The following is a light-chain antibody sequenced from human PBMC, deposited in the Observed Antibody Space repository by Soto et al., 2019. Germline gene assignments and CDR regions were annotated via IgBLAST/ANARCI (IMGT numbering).Light chain of an antibody. V-gene: IGLV2-14*01. J-gene: IGLJ1*01. CDR1: PGDFAGYTS. Sequence: HSALTQPASVDTSPRCPITCSFPGTPGDFAGYTSVSWYQQHPGKAPKLMIYDVSNRPSRVSNRFSGSKSGNTASLTISGLQAEDEADHYCSSYTSSSTRYVFGPGTKVTVL. CDR3: SSYTSSSTRYV. CDR2: DVS.